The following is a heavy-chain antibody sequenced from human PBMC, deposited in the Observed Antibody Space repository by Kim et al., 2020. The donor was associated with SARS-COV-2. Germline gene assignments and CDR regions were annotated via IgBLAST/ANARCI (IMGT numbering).Heavy chain of an antibody. Sequence: YTSGRTNYNPALQSRVTMSVDMSKNPFSLKRSSVTAADTAVYYCASALGHWGQGTLVTVSS. J-gene: IGHJ4*02. V-gene: IGHV4-4*07. CDR2: YTSGRT. CDR3: ASALGH. D-gene: IGHD3-16*02.